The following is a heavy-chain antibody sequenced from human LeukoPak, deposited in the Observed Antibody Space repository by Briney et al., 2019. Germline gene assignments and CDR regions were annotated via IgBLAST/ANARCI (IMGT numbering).Heavy chain of an antibody. CDR2: IKSKTDGGTT. D-gene: IGHD3-9*01. V-gene: IGHV3-15*01. CDR3: TTLQGYDILTGYYTTRDY. Sequence: GGSLRLSCAASGFTFSICAMSWVRQAPGKGLEWVGRIKSKTDGGTTDYAAPVKGRFTISRDDSKNTLYLQMNSLKTEDTAVYYCTTLQGYDILTGYYTTRDYWGQGTLVTVSS. J-gene: IGHJ4*02. CDR1: GFTFSICA.